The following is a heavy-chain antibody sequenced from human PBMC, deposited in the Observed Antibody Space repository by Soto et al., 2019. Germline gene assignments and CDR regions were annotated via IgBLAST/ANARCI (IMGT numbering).Heavy chain of an antibody. Sequence: CTVSGCPVSSGGYYWTWIRQFPGKGLEWIGYIYHIGSPSYNPSLKSRLSMSLDASKNQFSLNLTSVTAADTAIYYCVRDRALDSSGHWFDSWGQGTLVTVSS. CDR3: VRDRALDSSGHWFDS. J-gene: IGHJ5*01. V-gene: IGHV4-31*03. CDR1: GCPVSSGGYY. D-gene: IGHD6-19*01. CDR2: IYHIGSP.